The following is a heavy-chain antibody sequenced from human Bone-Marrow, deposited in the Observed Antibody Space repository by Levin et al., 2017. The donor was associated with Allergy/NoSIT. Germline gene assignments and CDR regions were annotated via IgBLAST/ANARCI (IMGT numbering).Heavy chain of an antibody. J-gene: IGHJ6*03. D-gene: IGHD1-1*01. CDR3: ARRGTRDYYYYMDV. Sequence: KVSWKGSGYSFTSYWIGWVRQLPGKGLEWMGIIYPGDADTRYSPSFQGQVTISADKSISTAYLQWSGLKASDTAMYYCARRGTRDYYYYMDVWGKGTTVTVSS. CDR1: GYSFTSYW. V-gene: IGHV5-51*01. CDR2: IYPGDADT.